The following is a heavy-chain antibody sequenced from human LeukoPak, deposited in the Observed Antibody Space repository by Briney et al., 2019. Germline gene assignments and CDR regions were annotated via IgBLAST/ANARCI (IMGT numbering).Heavy chain of an antibody. V-gene: IGHV3-15*01. Sequence: GGSLRLSCAASGFTFSNAWMSWVRQAPGKGLEWVGRIKSKTGGGTTDYAAPVKGRFTISRDDSKNTLYLQMNSLKTEDTAVYYCTTERRDFWSGYYTMYYFDYWGQGTLVTVSS. J-gene: IGHJ4*02. CDR3: TTERRDFWSGYYTMYYFDY. CDR1: GFTFSNAW. D-gene: IGHD3-3*01. CDR2: IKSKTGGGTT.